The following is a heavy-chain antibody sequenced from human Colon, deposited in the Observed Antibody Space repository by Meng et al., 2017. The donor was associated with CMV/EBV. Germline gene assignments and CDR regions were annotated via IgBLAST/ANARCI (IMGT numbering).Heavy chain of an antibody. CDR1: GFPFRTYA. CDR2: ISSDGNFQ. CDR3: AKEWAPNEHFDY. V-gene: IGHV3-30-3*02. Sequence: GGSLRLSCAASGFPFRTYAMHWVRQAPGKGREWVAVISSDGNFQHYADSLKGRFTISRDNSKNPLYLQRNSLRAEDTAVYYWAKEWAPNEHFDYWGQGTLVTVSS. J-gene: IGHJ4*02.